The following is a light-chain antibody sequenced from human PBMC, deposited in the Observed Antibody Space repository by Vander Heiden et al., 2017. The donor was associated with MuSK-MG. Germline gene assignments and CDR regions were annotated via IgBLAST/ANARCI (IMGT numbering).Light chain of an antibody. V-gene: IGKV1-9*01. CDR2: AAS. CDR3: QQLNSYPRL. CDR1: QGISSY. J-gene: IGKJ3*01. Sequence: DTQLTQSPSSLSASVGDRVTITCRASQGISSYLAWYQQKAGKAPKLLIYAASTLHTGVPSRFSGSGSGTEFTLTISSLQPEDFATYYCQQLNSYPRLFGHGTRVDIQ.